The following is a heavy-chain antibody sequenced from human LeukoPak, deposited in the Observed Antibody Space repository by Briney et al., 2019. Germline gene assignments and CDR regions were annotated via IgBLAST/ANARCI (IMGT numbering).Heavy chain of an antibody. V-gene: IGHV3-66*01. Sequence: GGSLRLSCAVSGFTFSSYAMSWVRQAPGKGLEWVSVINSGGSTDYADSVKGRFTISRDNSKNTLFLQMNSLRAEDTALYYCTRTYGDYDYYYGLDVWGQGTTVTVSS. D-gene: IGHD4-17*01. CDR3: TRTYGDYDYYYGLDV. CDR2: INSGGST. J-gene: IGHJ6*02. CDR1: GFTFSSYA.